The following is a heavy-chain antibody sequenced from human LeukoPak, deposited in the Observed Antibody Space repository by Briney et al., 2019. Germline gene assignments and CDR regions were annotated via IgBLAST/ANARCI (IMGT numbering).Heavy chain of an antibody. Sequence: GGSLRLSCAASGFTFSSYEMNWVRQAPGKGLEWVSYISSSGSTIYYADSVKGRFTISRDNAKNSLYLRMNSLRPDDTAVYYCATQSYGLFAYWGQGTLVTVSS. V-gene: IGHV3-48*03. CDR3: ATQSYGLFAY. J-gene: IGHJ4*02. D-gene: IGHD4-17*01. CDR1: GFTFSSYE. CDR2: ISSSGSTI.